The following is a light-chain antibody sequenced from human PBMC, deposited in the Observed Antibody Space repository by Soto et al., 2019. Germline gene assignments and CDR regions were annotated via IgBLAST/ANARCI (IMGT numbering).Light chain of an antibody. CDR2: EVS. CDR1: SSDVGGYNY. J-gene: IGLJ3*02. CDR3: SSYTSSSTLV. Sequence: QSALTQPASGSGSPGQSITISCTGTSSDVGGYNYVSWYQQHPGKAPKLMIYEVSNRPSGVSNRFSGSKAGNTASLTSSGLQAEDEADYYCSSYTSSSTLVFGGGTKLTVL. V-gene: IGLV2-14*01.